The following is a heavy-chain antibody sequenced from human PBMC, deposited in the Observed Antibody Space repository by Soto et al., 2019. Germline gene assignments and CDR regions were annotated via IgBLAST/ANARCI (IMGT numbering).Heavy chain of an antibody. CDR1: GFTFSTYA. CDR3: AKVGLHDSSGYWMEVDY. CDR2: IIGSGGFT. V-gene: IGHV3-23*01. J-gene: IGHJ4*02. Sequence: LRLSCAASGFTFSTYAMSLVRQSPGKGLEWVSAIIGSGGFTCYADSVKSRFTISRDNSKNTLYLQMNTLRAADTAVYYCAKVGLHDSSGYWMEVDYWGQGTLVTVSS. D-gene: IGHD3-22*01.